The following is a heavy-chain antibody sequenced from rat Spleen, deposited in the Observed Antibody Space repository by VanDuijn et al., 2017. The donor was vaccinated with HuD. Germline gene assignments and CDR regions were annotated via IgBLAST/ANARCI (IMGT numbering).Heavy chain of an antibody. CDR2: ISTGADNT. CDR3: AIHGGLRNWFDS. Sequence: EVKLVESGGALVQPGRPLKISCADSELNFSDYDMAWVRQAPTKGLEWIASISTGADNTYYRDSVKGRFTVSRDDANNTHYLQMDSLRSEDTATYYCAIHGGLRNWFDSWGQGTLVTVSS. CDR1: ELNFSDYD. J-gene: IGHJ3*01. V-gene: IGHV5S13*01. D-gene: IGHD1-11*01.